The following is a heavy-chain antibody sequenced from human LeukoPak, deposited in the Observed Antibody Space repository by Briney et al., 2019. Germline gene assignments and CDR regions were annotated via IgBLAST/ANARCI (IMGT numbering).Heavy chain of an antibody. Sequence: GGSLRLSFAASGFTFSSYSMNWGRQAPGKGLEGVSSISSSSSYIYYADSVKGRFTISRDNAKNSLYLQMNSVRAEDTAVYYCARDWSGGAHFDYWGQGTLVTVSS. J-gene: IGHJ4*02. CDR2: ISSSSSYI. D-gene: IGHD3-10*01. CDR3: ARDWSGGAHFDY. CDR1: GFTFSSYS. V-gene: IGHV3-21*01.